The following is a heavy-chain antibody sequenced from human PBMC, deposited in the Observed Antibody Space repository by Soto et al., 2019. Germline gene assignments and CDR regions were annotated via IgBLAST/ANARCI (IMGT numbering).Heavy chain of an antibody. D-gene: IGHD6-13*01. V-gene: IGHV1-69*01. CDR1: GGGNLRDYR. CDR3: SLAGNHTTVGALS. CDR2: IIPKLGSA. Sequence: QVQLVQSGAEVKEPGSSVKVSCKASGGGNLRDYRTTWVRRAPGQGLEWMGGIIPKLGSANYAQNFQGRVTGTSYESTNSVCMVRRCLSFGVPDVDSGSLAGNHTTVGALSRDQGTPVTFSS. J-gene: IGHJ4*02.